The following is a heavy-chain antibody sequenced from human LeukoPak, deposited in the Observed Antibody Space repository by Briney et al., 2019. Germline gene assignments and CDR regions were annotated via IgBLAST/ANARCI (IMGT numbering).Heavy chain of an antibody. CDR3: ARDWTGGSGSIGVVWFDP. CDR2: IIPIFGTA. CDR1: GGTFSSYA. J-gene: IGHJ5*02. D-gene: IGHD3-10*01. V-gene: IGHV1-69*13. Sequence: SVKVSCKASGGTFSSYAISWVRQAPGQGLEWMGRIIPIFGTANYAQKFQGRVTITADESTSTAYMELSSLRSEDTAVYYCARDWTGGSGSIGVVWFDPWGQGTLVTVSS.